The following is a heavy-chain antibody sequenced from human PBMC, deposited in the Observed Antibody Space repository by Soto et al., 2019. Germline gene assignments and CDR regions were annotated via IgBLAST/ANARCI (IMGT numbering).Heavy chain of an antibody. CDR1: GFSLTTTGVG. CDR3: ANYDSSGYFSPFDS. V-gene: IGHV2-5*01. D-gene: IGHD3-22*01. J-gene: IGHJ4*02. Sequence: QIALQESGPTVVKPTQTLTLTCTFSGFSLTTTGVGVGWIRHAPGKALEWLAMVYWNDERRYSPSLKSRLTITQDTSKNQVVLTMTSMAPVDTATYFCANYDSSGYFSPFDSWGQVTLVTVSS. CDR2: VYWNDER.